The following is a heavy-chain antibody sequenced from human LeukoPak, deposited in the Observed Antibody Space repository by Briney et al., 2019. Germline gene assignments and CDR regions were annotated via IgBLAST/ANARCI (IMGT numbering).Heavy chain of an antibody. CDR3: ARDADWAFDI. D-gene: IGHD2-21*01. J-gene: IGHJ3*02. CDR1: GFTFSAYP. CDR2: IRSDSST. Sequence: TGGSLGLSCASSGFTFSAYPMNWVRQAPGKGLEWVSHIRSDSSTYYADSVRGRFTISRENAKNSLYLQMNSLRAEGTAVYYCARDADWAFDIWGQGTLVTVSS. V-gene: IGHV3-69-1*02.